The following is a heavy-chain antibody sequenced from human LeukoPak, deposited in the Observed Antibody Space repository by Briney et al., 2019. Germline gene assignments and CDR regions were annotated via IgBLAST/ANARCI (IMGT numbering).Heavy chain of an antibody. J-gene: IGHJ3*02. CDR1: GGSISSYY. CDR2: IYYSGST. Sequence: PSETLSLTCTVSGGSISSYYWSWIRQPPGKGLDWIGYIYYSGSTNYNPSLKSRVTISVDTSKNQFSLKLSSVTAAATAVYYCARVYGDYVRDAFDIWGQGTMVTVSS. V-gene: IGHV4-59*01. CDR3: ARVYGDYVRDAFDI. D-gene: IGHD4-17*01.